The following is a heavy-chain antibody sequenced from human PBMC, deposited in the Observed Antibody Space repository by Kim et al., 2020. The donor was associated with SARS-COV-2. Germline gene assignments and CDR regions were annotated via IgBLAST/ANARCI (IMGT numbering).Heavy chain of an antibody. CDR3: VRYRRQYGAVH. J-gene: IGHJ4*02. V-gene: IGHV3-64D*06. CDR1: GFTFSDYA. CDR2: TTRDGDGS. Sequence: GGSLRLSCSASGFTFSDYAIHWVRRAPGMGLQYVSATTRDGDGSFYADSVKDRFTIFRDNSKNTLYLQMSGLRVEDTAVYYCVRYRRQYGAVHWGQGTLVTVSS. D-gene: IGHD2-15*01.